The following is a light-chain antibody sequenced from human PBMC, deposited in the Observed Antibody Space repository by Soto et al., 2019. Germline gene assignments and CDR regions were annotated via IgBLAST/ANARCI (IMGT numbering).Light chain of an antibody. Sequence: EIVMTQSPATLSVSPWERATLSCRASQGIGSTLAWYQQKPGQTPKLLIYGASTRATGVPARFSGGGSGTEFTLTINSLQSEDFAVYYCQRYNSWPLTFGGGTKVEIK. CDR3: QRYNSWPLT. CDR1: QGIGST. J-gene: IGKJ4*01. CDR2: GAS. V-gene: IGKV3-15*01.